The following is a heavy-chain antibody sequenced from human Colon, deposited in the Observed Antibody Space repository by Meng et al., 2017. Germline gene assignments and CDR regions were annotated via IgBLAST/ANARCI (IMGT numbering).Heavy chain of an antibody. CDR2: NNTNGEK. Sequence: ISVKVAGTTMRTPTQTPTLTCTCSGFSLRTFEVGVGWIRHPPGKALEWLTINNTNGEKRYNPSLRGRVTITKDTSKNQVVLTLTNMDPEDTATYYCVHRPGVTMRYFDYWGQGTLVTVSS. D-gene: IGHD3-3*01. CDR1: GFSLRTFEVG. CDR3: VHRPGVTMRYFDY. V-gene: IGHV2-5*01. J-gene: IGHJ4*02.